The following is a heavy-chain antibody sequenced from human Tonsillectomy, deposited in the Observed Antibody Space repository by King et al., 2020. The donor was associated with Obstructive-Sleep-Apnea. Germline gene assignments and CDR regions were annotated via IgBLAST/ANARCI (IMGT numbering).Heavy chain of an antibody. D-gene: IGHD3-10*01. CDR1: GFTFSSYA. CDR2: ISGSGSST. CDR3: AKGFRVRVDGFDV. V-gene: IGHV3-23*04. Sequence: VQLVESGGGLVQPGGSQRLSCAASGFTFSSYAMGWVRQAPGKGLEWVSGISGSGSSTYYADSVKGRFTISRDNLKNTVYLQMTILRAEDTAVYYCAKGFRVRVDGFDVWGQGTMVTVSS. J-gene: IGHJ3*01.